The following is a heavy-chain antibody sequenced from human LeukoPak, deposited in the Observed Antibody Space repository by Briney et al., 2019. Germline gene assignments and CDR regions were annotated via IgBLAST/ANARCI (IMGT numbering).Heavy chain of an antibody. D-gene: IGHD3-10*01. V-gene: IGHV3-74*01. CDR3: ASRNFGSSPFDY. CDR1: GFTFSSNW. CDR2: ISSDGSNT. Sequence: PGGSLRLSCVASGFTFSSNWLHWVRQAPGKGLVWVSRISSDGSNTNYADSVKGRFTISRDNAKSTLYLQMDSLTAEDTAVYYCASRNFGSSPFDYWGQGTLVTVSS. J-gene: IGHJ4*02.